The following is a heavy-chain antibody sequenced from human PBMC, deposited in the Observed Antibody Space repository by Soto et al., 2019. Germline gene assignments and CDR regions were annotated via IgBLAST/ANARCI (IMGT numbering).Heavy chain of an antibody. V-gene: IGHV1-46*01. J-gene: IGHJ4*02. Sequence: QVQLVQSGAEVKKPGASVKVSCKASGYTFISYHMHWVRQAPGQGLEWMGIINPSGGSTTYAQKFQGRVTMTRDTSTSTVYMELSSLSSEDTAVYYCAREGAPSGLDYWGQGTLVTVSS. CDR3: AREGAPSGLDY. D-gene: IGHD6-19*01. CDR1: GYTFISYH. CDR2: INPSGGST.